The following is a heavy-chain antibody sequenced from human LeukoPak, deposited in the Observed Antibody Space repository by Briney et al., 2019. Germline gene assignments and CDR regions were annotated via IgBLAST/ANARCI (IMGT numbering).Heavy chain of an antibody. CDR2: IYYSGST. CDR1: GGSISSGGN. CDR3: ARFANSGLDY. D-gene: IGHD3-10*01. Sequence: PSQTLSLTCTISGGSISSGGNWSWIRQHPGKGLEWIGYIYYSGSTYYNPSLKSRVTISVDTSKNQFSLKLSSVTAADTAVYYCARFANSGLDYWGQGTLVTVSS. V-gene: IGHV4-31*03. J-gene: IGHJ4*02.